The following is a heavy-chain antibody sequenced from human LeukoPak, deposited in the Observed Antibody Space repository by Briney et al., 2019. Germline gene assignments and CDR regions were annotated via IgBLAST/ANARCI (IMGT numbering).Heavy chain of an antibody. CDR3: ASEPGYCSGGSCYGGWFDP. Sequence: PSETLSLTCAVYGGSFSGYYWSWIRQPPGKGLEWIGEINHSGSTNYNPSLKSRVTISLDTSKNQLSLKLSSVTAADTAVYYCASEPGYCSGGSCYGGWFDPWAQGTLVTVSS. J-gene: IGHJ5*02. D-gene: IGHD2-15*01. CDR2: INHSGST. V-gene: IGHV4-34*01. CDR1: GGSFSGYY.